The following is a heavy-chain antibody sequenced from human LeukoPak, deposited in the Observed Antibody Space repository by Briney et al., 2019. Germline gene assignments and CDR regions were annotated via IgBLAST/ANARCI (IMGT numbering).Heavy chain of an antibody. D-gene: IGHD6-19*01. CDR2: IYTRGST. CDR1: GGSISTYY. Sequence: PSGTLSLTCTVSGGSISTYYWSWIRQPAGKGLEWIGRIYTRGSTNYNPSLKTRATMSIDTSKNHFSLKLSSVTAADTAVYYCASTVAGIGYFDYWGQGTLVTVSS. CDR3: ASTVAGIGYFDY. J-gene: IGHJ4*02. V-gene: IGHV4-4*07.